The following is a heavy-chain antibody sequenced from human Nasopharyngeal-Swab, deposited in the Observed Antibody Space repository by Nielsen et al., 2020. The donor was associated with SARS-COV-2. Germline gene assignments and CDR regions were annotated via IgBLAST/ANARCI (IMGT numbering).Heavy chain of an antibody. D-gene: IGHD5-18*01. J-gene: IGHJ6*02. V-gene: IGHV3-9*01. CDR2: ISWNSGTT. CDR1: GFTFDDYA. Sequence: SLKISCAASGFTFDDYAMHWVRQAPGKGLEWVSGISWNSGTTGYADSVKGRFTISRDNAKSSLYLQMNSLRAEDTALYYRAKDFNVDTAMVTYYYGMDVWGQGTTVTVSS. CDR3: AKDFNVDTAMVTYYYGMDV.